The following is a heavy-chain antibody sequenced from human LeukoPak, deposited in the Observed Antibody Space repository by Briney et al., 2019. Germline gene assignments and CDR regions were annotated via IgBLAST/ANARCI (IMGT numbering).Heavy chain of an antibody. CDR3: ARVTTYGGNSWAFDY. Sequence: SQTLSLTCAVSGGSISSGGYSWSWIQQPPGKGLEWIGYIYHSGSTYYNPSLKSRVTISVDRSKNQFSLKLSSVTAADTAVYYCARVTTYGGNSWAFDYWGQGTLVTVSS. CDR2: IYHSGST. CDR1: GGSISSGGYS. V-gene: IGHV4-30-2*01. J-gene: IGHJ4*02. D-gene: IGHD4-23*01.